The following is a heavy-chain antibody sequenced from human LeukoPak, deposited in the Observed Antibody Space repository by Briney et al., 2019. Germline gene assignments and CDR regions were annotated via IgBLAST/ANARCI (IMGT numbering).Heavy chain of an antibody. D-gene: IGHD1-26*01. CDR3: ASLKYSGSYW. CDR2: ISSSGSTI. CDR1: GFTFSSYG. J-gene: IGHJ4*02. Sequence: GGYLRLSCAASGFTFSSYGMHWVRQAPGKGLEWVSYISSSGSTIYYADSVKGRFTISRDNAKNSLYLQMNSLRAEDTAVYYCASLKYSGSYWWGQGTLVTVSS. V-gene: IGHV3-48*04.